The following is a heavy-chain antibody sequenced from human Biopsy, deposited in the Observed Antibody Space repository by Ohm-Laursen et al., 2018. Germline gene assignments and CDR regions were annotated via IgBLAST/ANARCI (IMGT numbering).Heavy chain of an antibody. D-gene: IGHD3-16*01. CDR2: FRFEDRT. Sequence: SDTLSPTCAVSGGSISNYFWTWIRQPPGKGLEWIGYFRFEDRTSYNSSLKSRVTISADTSKNQFSLRLSSVTAADTAVYFCARDSRGGHLNTTLITGKNLDSWGQGILVTVSS. J-gene: IGHJ4*02. CDR3: ARDSRGGHLNTTLITGKNLDS. CDR1: GGSISNYF. V-gene: IGHV4-59*01.